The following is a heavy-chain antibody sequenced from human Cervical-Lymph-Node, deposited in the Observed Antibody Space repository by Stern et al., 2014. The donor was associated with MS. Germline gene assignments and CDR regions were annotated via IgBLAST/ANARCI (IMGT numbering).Heavy chain of an antibody. J-gene: IGHJ6*02. CDR1: RFTFRSYG. CDR2: TSYDGGNR. Sequence: QVQLVESGGGVVQPGTSLRLSCTGSRFTFRSYGIHWVRQAPGKGLEWVSVTSYDGGNRQYADSVKGRFPIPRDNSKNTVYLHLNSLRPEDTGVYHCAKDRRGGYNYLYGMDVWGQGTTVTVS. V-gene: IGHV3-30*18. D-gene: IGHD5-18*01. CDR3: AKDRRGGYNYLYGMDV.